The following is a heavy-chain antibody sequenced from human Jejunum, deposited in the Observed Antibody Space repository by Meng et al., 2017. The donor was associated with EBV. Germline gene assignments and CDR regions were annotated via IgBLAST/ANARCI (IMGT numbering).Heavy chain of an antibody. D-gene: IGHD6-6*01. CDR1: GYTYTKYD. Sequence: HVQLVHGGADVKKPRASVNVAFETSGYTYTKYDSNWIRQSTGRWPVWMGWMNPTNGDTGLAQQFHGRLTITQETSISTAYRWQSGLTSEDTATYYCVRWAARHSEYLLHWGRGTLVTVSS. V-gene: IGHV1-8*03. CDR3: VRWAARHSEYLLH. J-gene: IGHJ1*01. CDR2: MNPTNGDT.